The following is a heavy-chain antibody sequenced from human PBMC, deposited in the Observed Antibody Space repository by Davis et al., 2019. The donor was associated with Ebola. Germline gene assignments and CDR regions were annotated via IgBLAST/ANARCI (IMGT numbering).Heavy chain of an antibody. Sequence: GGSLRLSCAVSGVTFRNYVMSWVRQAPGKGLEWVSSISSSGGNSFYMDSVKGRFYIDRDNSKNTLYLQMNSLRAEDTAVYYCAKDVLLWFGGWFDPWGQGTLVTVSS. V-gene: IGHV3-23*01. CDR3: AKDVLLWFGGWFDP. CDR2: ISSSGGNS. D-gene: IGHD3-10*01. J-gene: IGHJ5*02. CDR1: GVTFRNYV.